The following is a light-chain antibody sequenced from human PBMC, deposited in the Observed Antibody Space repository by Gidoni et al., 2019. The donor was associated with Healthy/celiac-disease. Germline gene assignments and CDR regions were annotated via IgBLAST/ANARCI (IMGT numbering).Light chain of an antibody. CDR3: QQYNNWPPGT. Sequence: EIVMTQSPATLSVSPGQRATLSCRARQSVSSNLAWYQQQPGQAPRLLIYGASTRATGIPARFSGSGSGTEFTLTISSLQSEDFAVYYCQQYNNWPPGTFGQGTNLEIK. CDR1: QSVSSN. V-gene: IGKV3-15*01. J-gene: IGKJ2*01. CDR2: GAS.